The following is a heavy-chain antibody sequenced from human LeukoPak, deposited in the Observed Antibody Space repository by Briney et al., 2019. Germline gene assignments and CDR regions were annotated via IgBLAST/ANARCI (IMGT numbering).Heavy chain of an antibody. V-gene: IGHV3-23*01. D-gene: IGHD3-10*01. Sequence: GGSLRLSCAATGFTFDNFALSWVRQAPGRGLEWVSTVGGSGGSSSGRTYYADSVKGRFAISRDNSKNMVYLQMNSLRAEDTAVYYCAKDTGQWFGESPYYYGMDVWGQGTTVTVSS. J-gene: IGHJ6*02. CDR1: GFTFDNFA. CDR3: AKDTGQWFGESPYYYGMDV. CDR2: VGGSGGSSSGRT.